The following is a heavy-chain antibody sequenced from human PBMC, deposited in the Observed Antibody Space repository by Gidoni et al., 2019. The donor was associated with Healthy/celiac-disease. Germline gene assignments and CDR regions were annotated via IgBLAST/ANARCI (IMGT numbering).Heavy chain of an antibody. CDR3: ARDLRGFAYYDSSPHQVAFDI. J-gene: IGHJ3*02. V-gene: IGHV3-11*05. Sequence: QVQLVESGGGLVKPGGSLRLSCAASGFPFSDYYLSWIRHAPGKGLDGFSYISSSSSYTNYADSVKGRFTISRDNAKNSLYLQMNSLRAEDTAVYYCARDLRGFAYYDSSPHQVAFDIWGQGTMVTVSS. CDR2: ISSSSSYT. CDR1: GFPFSDYY. D-gene: IGHD3-22*01.